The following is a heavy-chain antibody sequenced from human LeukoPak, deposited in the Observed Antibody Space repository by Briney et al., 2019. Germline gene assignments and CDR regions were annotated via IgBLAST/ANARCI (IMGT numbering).Heavy chain of an antibody. D-gene: IGHD2-2*01. J-gene: IGHJ4*02. CDR2: IYTSGST. V-gene: IGHV4-4*07. Sequence: SETLSLTCTVSGGSISSYYWSWIRQPAGKGLEWIGRIYTSGSTNYNPSLKSRVTMSVDTSKNQFSLKLSSVTAADTAVYYCARVSGCSTTSCYDLDYWGQGTLVTVSS. CDR1: GGSISSYY. CDR3: ARVSGCSTTSCYDLDY.